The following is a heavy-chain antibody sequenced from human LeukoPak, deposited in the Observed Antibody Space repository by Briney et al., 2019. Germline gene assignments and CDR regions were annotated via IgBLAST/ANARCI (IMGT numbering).Heavy chain of an antibody. V-gene: IGHV1-8*01. Sequence: GASVKVSCKASGYTFTSYDINWVRQATGQGLEWMGWMNPNSGNTGYAQKFQGRVTMTRNTSISTAYMELSSLRSEDTAVYYCARAIKFEQLHKDYWGQGTLVTVSS. CDR2: MNPNSGNT. CDR1: GYTFTSYD. D-gene: IGHD6-13*01. J-gene: IGHJ4*02. CDR3: ARAIKFEQLHKDY.